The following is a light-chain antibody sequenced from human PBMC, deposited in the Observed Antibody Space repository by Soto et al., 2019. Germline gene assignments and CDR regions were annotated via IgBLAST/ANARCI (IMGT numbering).Light chain of an antibody. CDR2: DVS. Sequence: QSALTQPASVCGSPGQSIAISCTGTSSDVGGYNYVSWYQQHPGKAPKHMVYDVSNRTSGVSNHFSGSKSGNTASLTISGLQAEDEADYYCSSYTSSSTYVFGTGTKLTVL. V-gene: IGLV2-14*01. CDR3: SSYTSSSTYV. CDR1: SSDVGGYNY. J-gene: IGLJ1*01.